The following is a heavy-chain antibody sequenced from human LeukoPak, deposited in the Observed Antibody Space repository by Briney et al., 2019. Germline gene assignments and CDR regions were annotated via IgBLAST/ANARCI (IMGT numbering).Heavy chain of an antibody. CDR1: GGSFSGYY. J-gene: IGHJ6*02. Sequence: SETLSLTCAVYGGSFSGYYWSWIRQPPGKGLEWIGEINHSGITNHHPSLKSRVTISVDTSKNQFSLKLSSVTAADTAVYYCARDLRYYYDSSGYYFLTEYYYYGMDVWGQGTTVTVSS. V-gene: IGHV4-34*01. D-gene: IGHD3-22*01. CDR3: ARDLRYYYDSSGYYFLTEYYYYGMDV. CDR2: INHSGIT.